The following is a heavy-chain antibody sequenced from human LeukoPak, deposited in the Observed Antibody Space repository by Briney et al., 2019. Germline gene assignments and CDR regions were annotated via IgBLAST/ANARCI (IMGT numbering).Heavy chain of an antibody. D-gene: IGHD6-13*01. CDR1: GFTSSNLW. CDR3: ATSTAAAGTD. V-gene: IGHV3-7*03. J-gene: IGHJ4*02. Sequence: GGSLRLSCAASGFTSSNLWMSWVRQAPGKGLKWVANIKQEGSEKYYVDSVKGRFTISRDNAQNSLYLQMNSLRAEDTAIYYCATSTAAAGTDWGQGTLVTVSS. CDR2: IKQEGSEK.